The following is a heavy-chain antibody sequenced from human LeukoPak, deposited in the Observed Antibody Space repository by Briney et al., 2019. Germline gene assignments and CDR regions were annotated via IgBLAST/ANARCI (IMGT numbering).Heavy chain of an antibody. Sequence: SETLSLTCAVYGGSFSGYYWSWIRQPPGKGLEWIGEINHSGSTNYNPSLKSRVTISVDTSKNQFSLKLSSVTAADTAVYYCARQTYSSSWPPFDYWGQGTLVTVSS. J-gene: IGHJ4*02. D-gene: IGHD6-13*01. CDR1: GGSFSGYY. V-gene: IGHV4-34*01. CDR2: INHSGST. CDR3: ARQTYSSSWPPFDY.